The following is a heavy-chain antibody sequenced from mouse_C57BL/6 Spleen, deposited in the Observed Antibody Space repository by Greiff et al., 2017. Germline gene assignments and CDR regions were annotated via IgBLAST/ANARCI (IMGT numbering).Heavy chain of an antibody. J-gene: IGHJ4*01. Sequence: QVQLKQSGAELVKPGASVKLSCKASGYTFTSYWMHWVKQRPGRGLEWIGRIDPNSGGTKYNEKFKSKATLTVDKPSSTAYMQLSSLTSEDSAVYYCARGYLLSNYYAMDYWGQGTSVTVSS. CDR3: ARGYLLSNYYAMDY. CDR1: GYTFTSYW. CDR2: IDPNSGGT. V-gene: IGHV1-72*01. D-gene: IGHD2-1*01.